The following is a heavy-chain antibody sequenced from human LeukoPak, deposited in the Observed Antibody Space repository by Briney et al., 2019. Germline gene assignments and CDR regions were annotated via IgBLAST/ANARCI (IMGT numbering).Heavy chain of an antibody. CDR1: GGSISSSNYY. D-gene: IGHD5-18*01. CDR3: ARYVGYSYGSNFDY. Sequence: SETLSLTCTVSGGSISSSNYYWSWIRQPPGKELEWIASINYGGTTYYNPSLKSRVTISVDTSKNQFSLRLSSVTAADTAVYYCARYVGYSYGSNFDYWGQGTLVTVSS. J-gene: IGHJ4*02. CDR2: INYGGTT. V-gene: IGHV4-39*07.